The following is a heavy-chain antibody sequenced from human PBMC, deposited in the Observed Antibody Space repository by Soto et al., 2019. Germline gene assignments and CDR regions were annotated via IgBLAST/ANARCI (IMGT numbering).Heavy chain of an antibody. CDR2: INHSGST. CDR1: GGSFSGYY. Sequence: SSETLSLTCAVYGGSFSGYYWSWIRQPPGKGLEWIGEINHSGSTNYNPSLKSRVTISVDTSKNQFSLKLSSVTAADTAVYYCARGVVVPAAFDYWGQGTLVTVSS. CDR3: ARGVVVPAAFDY. V-gene: IGHV4-34*01. D-gene: IGHD2-2*01. J-gene: IGHJ4*02.